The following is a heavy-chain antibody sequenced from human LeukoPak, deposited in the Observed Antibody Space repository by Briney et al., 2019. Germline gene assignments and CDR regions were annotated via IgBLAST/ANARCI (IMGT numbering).Heavy chain of an antibody. D-gene: IGHD6-13*01. Sequence: GGSLRLSCSVSGFTFSNYPMYWVRQAPGKGLEYVSGISSNGGSTSYADSVKGRFTISRDNSKNTLYLQMSSLRTEDTAVYYCVKDPGYSSSWYFDYWGQGTLVTVSS. J-gene: IGHJ4*02. CDR1: GFTFSNYP. V-gene: IGHV3-64D*06. CDR2: ISSNGGST. CDR3: VKDPGYSSSWYFDY.